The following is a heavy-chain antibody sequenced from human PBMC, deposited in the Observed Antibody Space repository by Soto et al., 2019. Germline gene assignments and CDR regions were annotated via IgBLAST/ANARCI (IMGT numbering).Heavy chain of an antibody. Sequence: SVKVSCKASGGTFSSYAISWVRQAPGQGLEWMGGIIPIFGTANYAQKFQGRVTITADESTSTAYMELSSLRSGDTAVYYCARLFGVVTNGYYYGMDVWGQGTTVTVSS. CDR2: IIPIFGTA. CDR1: GGTFSSYA. CDR3: ARLFGVVTNGYYYGMDV. D-gene: IGHD3-3*01. V-gene: IGHV1-69*13. J-gene: IGHJ6*02.